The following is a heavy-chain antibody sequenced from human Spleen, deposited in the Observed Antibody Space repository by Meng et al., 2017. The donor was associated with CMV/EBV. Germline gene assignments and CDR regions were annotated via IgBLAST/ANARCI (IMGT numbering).Heavy chain of an antibody. CDR3: AREEVGSSWYGGAGY. Sequence: SGGSISSGGYYWSWIRQHPGKGLEWIGYIYYSGSTYYNPSLKSRVTISVDTSKNQFSLKLSSVTAADTAVYYRAREEVGSSWYGGAGYWGQGTLVTV. V-gene: IGHV4-31*02. D-gene: IGHD6-13*01. CDR1: GGSISSGGYY. J-gene: IGHJ4*02. CDR2: IYYSGST.